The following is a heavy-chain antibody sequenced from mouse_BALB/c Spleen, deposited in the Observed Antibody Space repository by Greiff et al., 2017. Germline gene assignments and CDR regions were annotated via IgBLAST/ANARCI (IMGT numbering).Heavy chain of an antibody. Sequence: VKLVESGPGLVQPSQSLSFTCTVSGSSSTSYSVHWVRQSPGKGLEWLGVIWSGGSTDYNAAFISRLSISKDNSKSQVFFKMNSLQADDTAIYYCARNYDYSYAMDYWGQGTSVTVSS. V-gene: IGHV2-4-1*01. D-gene: IGHD2-4*01. J-gene: IGHJ4*01. CDR1: GSSSTSYS. CDR3: ARNYDYSYAMDY. CDR2: IWSGGST.